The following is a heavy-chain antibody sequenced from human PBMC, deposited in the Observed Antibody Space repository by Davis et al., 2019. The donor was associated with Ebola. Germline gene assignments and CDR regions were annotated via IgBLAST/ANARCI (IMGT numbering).Heavy chain of an antibody. CDR2: ISPDNGDT. J-gene: IGHJ5*02. Sequence: AASVKVSCKVSAGTFRSYALSWVRQAPGQGLEWMGWISPDNGDTDHAQKFQGRVTMTTDTSTSTAYFELRSLRSDDTAVYYCARRDLHYADNPWGQGTLVTVSS. V-gene: IGHV1-18*01. D-gene: IGHD4-17*01. CDR3: ARRDLHYADNP. CDR1: AGTFRSYA.